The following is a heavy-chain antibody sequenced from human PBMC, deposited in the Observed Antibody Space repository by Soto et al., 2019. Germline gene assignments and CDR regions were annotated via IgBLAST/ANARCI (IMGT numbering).Heavy chain of an antibody. D-gene: IGHD6-19*01. Sequence: EVQLLESGGGLVQPGGSLRLSCAASGFTFSSFDMNWVRQAPGKGLEWVSTISASGAYIYYADSVRGRFTISRDSSKNTLYLQMNSLRAEDTAVYFCVRKVSSVDWGQGTLVTVSS. V-gene: IGHV3-23*01. CDR3: VRKVSSVD. CDR2: ISASGAYI. J-gene: IGHJ4*02. CDR1: GFTFSSFD.